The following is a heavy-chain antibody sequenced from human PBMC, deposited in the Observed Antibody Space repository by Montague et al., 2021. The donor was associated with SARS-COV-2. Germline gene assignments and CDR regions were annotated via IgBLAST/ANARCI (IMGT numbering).Heavy chain of an antibody. V-gene: IGHV4-39*01. CDR3: ARQEYYYGSSGYGRMDWFDP. CDR2: IYYSGST. CDR1: GGSISSSSYY. D-gene: IGHD3-22*01. Sequence: SETLSLTCTVSGGSISSSSYYWGWIRQPPGKGLEWIGSIYYSGSTYYNPSLKSRVTISVDASKNQFSLKLSSVTAADTAVYYCARQEYYYGSSGYGRMDWFDPWGQGTLVTVSS. J-gene: IGHJ5*02.